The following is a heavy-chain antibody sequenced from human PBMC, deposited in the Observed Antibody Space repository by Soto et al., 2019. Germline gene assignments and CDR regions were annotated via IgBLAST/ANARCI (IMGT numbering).Heavy chain of an antibody. CDR3: ARVVGGHDFWSGYYGWFDP. V-gene: IGHV4-59*01. CDR1: GGSISSYY. Sequence: QVQLQESGPGLVKPSETLSLTCTVSGGSISSYYWRWIRQPPGKGLEWIGYIYYSGSTNYNPSLKSRVTISVDTSKNQFSLKLSSVTAADTAVYYCARVVGGHDFWSGYYGWFDPWGQGTLVTVSS. D-gene: IGHD3-3*01. J-gene: IGHJ5*02. CDR2: IYYSGST.